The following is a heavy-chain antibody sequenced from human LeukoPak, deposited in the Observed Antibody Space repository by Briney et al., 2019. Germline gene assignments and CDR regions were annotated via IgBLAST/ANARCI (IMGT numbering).Heavy chain of an antibody. CDR1: GGSFSGYS. Sequence: PSETLSLTCAVYGGSFSGYSWSWIRQPPGKGLEWIGEINHSGSTNYNPSLKSRVTISVDTSKNQFSLKLSSVTAADTAVYYCARAPGVCSSTSCYYYYGMDVWGQGTTVTVSS. D-gene: IGHD2-2*01. CDR2: INHSGST. V-gene: IGHV4-34*01. J-gene: IGHJ6*02. CDR3: ARAPGVCSSTSCYYYYGMDV.